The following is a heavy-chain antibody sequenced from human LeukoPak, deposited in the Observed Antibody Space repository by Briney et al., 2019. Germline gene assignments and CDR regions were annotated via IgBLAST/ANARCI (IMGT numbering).Heavy chain of an antibody. Sequence: GGSLRLSCVVSEFTFAVSWVRQAPGKGLEWVSTINGRGYDSFHADSVKGRFTISRDTSKNTLYLHMSSLTAADTAVYYCAKVSTYGDDYHDAFDIWGQGTMVTVSS. CDR2: INGRGYDS. V-gene: IGHV3-23*01. D-gene: IGHD4-17*01. CDR3: AKVSTYGDDYHDAFDI. J-gene: IGHJ3*02. CDR1: EFTFA.